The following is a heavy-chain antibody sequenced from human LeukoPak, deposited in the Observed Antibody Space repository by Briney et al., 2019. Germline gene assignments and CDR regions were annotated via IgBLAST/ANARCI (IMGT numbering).Heavy chain of an antibody. Sequence: PGGSLRLSCAASGFSFSNYWMHWVRQAPGKGLVWVSRIDSDGSTTNYAESVKGRFTISRDNAKNTVYLQMNGLGVEDTAVYYCARGWTRASGRVYWGQGTLVTVSS. CDR2: IDSDGSTT. CDR3: ARGWTRASGRVY. V-gene: IGHV3-74*01. CDR1: GFSFSNYW. J-gene: IGHJ4*02. D-gene: IGHD1-14*01.